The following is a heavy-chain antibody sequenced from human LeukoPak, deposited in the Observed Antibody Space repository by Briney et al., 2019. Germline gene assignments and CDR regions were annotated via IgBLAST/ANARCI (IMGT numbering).Heavy chain of an antibody. CDR2: IYYSGST. V-gene: IGHV4-30-4*01. CDR1: GGSISSGDYY. CDR3: ARVSLGYYGSGSRVNWFDP. J-gene: IGHJ5*02. Sequence: PSETLSLTCTVSGGSISSGDYYWSWIRQPPGKGLEWIGYIYYSGSTNYNPSLKSRVTISVDTSKNQFSLKLSSVTAADTAVYYCARVSLGYYGSGSRVNWFDPWGQGTLVTVSS. D-gene: IGHD3-10*01.